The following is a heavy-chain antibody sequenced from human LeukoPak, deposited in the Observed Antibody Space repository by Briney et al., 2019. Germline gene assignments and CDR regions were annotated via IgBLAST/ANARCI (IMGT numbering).Heavy chain of an antibody. J-gene: IGHJ4*02. CDR3: AKDSNYDFWSGYSFDY. V-gene: IGHV3-30*02. CDR2: IRYDRSNK. D-gene: IGHD3-3*01. CDR1: GFTFSSYG. Sequence: GGSLRLSCAASGFTFSSYGMHWVRQAPGKGLEWVAFIRYDRSNKYYADSVKGRFTISRDNSKNTLYLQMNSLRAEDTAVYYCAKDSNYDFWSGYSFDYWGQGTLVTVSS.